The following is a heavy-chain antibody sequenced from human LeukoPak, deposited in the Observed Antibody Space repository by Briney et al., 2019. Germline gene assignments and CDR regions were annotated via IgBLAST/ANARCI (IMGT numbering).Heavy chain of an antibody. Sequence: SVKVSCKASGYTFTGYYMHWVRQAPGQGLEWMGRIIPILGIANYAQKFQGRVTITADKSTSTAYMELSSLRSEDTAVYYCASVDTAMATYYWGQGTLVTVSS. CDR2: IIPILGIA. D-gene: IGHD5-18*01. V-gene: IGHV1-69*02. CDR1: GYTFTGYY. CDR3: ASVDTAMATYY. J-gene: IGHJ4*02.